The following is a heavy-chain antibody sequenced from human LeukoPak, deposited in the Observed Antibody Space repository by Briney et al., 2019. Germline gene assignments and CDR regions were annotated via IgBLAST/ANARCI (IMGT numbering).Heavy chain of an antibody. CDR2: IKQDGSEK. CDR3: ASPQGAIFGVVIIDDAFDI. CDR1: GFTFSSYW. Sequence: TGGSLRLSCAASGFTFSSYWMSWVRQAPGKGLEWVANIKQDGSEKYYVESVKGRFTISRDNAKNSLYLQMNSLRAEDTAVYSCASPQGAIFGVVIIDDAFDIWGQGTMVTVSS. J-gene: IGHJ3*02. D-gene: IGHD3-3*01. V-gene: IGHV3-7*01.